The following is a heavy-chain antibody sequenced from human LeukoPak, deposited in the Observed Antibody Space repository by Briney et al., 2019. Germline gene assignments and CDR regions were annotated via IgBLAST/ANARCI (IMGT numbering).Heavy chain of an antibody. J-gene: IGHJ3*02. V-gene: IGHV4-31*03. D-gene: IGHD3-22*01. CDR1: GGSISSGGYY. Sequence: NSSETLSLTCTVSGGSISSGGYYWSWIRQHPGKGLEWIGYIYYSGSTYYNPSLKSRVTISVDTSKNQFSLKLSSVTAADTAVYYCARESPYYYDSSGSNGGAFDIWGQGTMVTVSS. CDR2: IYYSGST. CDR3: ARESPYYYDSSGSNGGAFDI.